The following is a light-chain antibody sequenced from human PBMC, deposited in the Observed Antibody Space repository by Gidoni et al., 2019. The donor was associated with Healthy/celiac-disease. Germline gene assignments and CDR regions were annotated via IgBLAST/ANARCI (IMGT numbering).Light chain of an antibody. CDR3: QQRSNWPPT. J-gene: IGKJ5*01. V-gene: IGKV3-11*01. Sequence: EIVLTPSPATLSLSPGERATRSCRASQSVSSYLAWYHQKPGQAPRLLIYDASNRATGIPARFSGSGSGTDFTLTISSLEPEDFAVYYCQQRSNWPPTFGQGTRLEIK. CDR2: DAS. CDR1: QSVSSY.